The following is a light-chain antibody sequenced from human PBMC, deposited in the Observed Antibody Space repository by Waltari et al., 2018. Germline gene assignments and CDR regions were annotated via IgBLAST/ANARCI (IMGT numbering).Light chain of an antibody. CDR1: QDINNY. CDR3: QQFDTLPPS. J-gene: IGKJ4*01. CDR2: DAS. V-gene: IGKV1-33*01. Sequence: DSQMTQSPASLSASVGERVTMPCQASQDINNYLNWYQQKPGRAPSPLIYDASNLETGVPSRFSGSGSGTHFTLTISSLQTEASATYYCQQFDTLPPSFGGGTK.